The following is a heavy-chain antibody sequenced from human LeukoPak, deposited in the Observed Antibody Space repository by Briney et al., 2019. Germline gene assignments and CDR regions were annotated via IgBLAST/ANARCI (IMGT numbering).Heavy chain of an antibody. CDR2: IYYSGST. V-gene: IGHV4-59*08. D-gene: IGHD4-17*01. CDR3: ARRYGPYAFDI. Sequence: KTSETLSLTCTVSGGSISSYYWSWIRQPPGKGLEWIGYIYYSGSTNYNPSPKSRVTISVDTSKNQFSLKLSSVTAADTAVYYCARRYGPYAFDIWGQGTMVTVSS. CDR1: GGSISSYY. J-gene: IGHJ3*02.